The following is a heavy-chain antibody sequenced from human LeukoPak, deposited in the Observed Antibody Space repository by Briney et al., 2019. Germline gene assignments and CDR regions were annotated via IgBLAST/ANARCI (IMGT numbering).Heavy chain of an antibody. D-gene: IGHD2-15*01. CDR2: ISSNGNT. CDR3: ARARVAAKSGYMDV. V-gene: IGHV3-64*01. Sequence: GGSLTLSCAASGFTFSTYGMYWVRQAPGKGLEYVSSISSNGNTYYANSVKGRFTISRDTPKNTLYLQMGSLRDEDLAVYYCARARVAAKSGYMDVWGTGTTVTISS. J-gene: IGHJ6*03. CDR1: GFTFSTYG.